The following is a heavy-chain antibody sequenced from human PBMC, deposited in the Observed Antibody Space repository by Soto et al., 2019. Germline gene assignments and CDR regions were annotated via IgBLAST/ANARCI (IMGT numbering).Heavy chain of an antibody. CDR3: ARLNPYYYDSSGYGDAFDI. CDR2: INTNTGNP. CDR1: GYTFTSYA. V-gene: IGHV7-4-1*01. Sequence: QVQLVQSGSELKKPGASVKVSCKASGYTFTSYAMNWVRQAPGQGLEWMGWINTNTGNPTYAQGFTGRFVFSLDTSVSTAYLQICSLKAEDTAVYYCARLNPYYYDSSGYGDAFDIWGQGTMVTVSS. J-gene: IGHJ3*02. D-gene: IGHD3-22*01.